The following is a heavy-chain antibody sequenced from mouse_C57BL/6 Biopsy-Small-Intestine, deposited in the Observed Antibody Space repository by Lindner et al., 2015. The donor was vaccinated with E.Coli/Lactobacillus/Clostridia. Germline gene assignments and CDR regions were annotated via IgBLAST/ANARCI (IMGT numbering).Heavy chain of an antibody. Sequence: VQLQESGTELAKPGASVKMSCKASGYTFINHWIHWIKQRPGQGLERIGYINPSSGYTAYNQKFKNKATLTADKSSSTAYMQLSSLTSEDSAVYFCAGVSLGRYFDVWGAGTTVTVSS. D-gene: IGHD4-1*01. J-gene: IGHJ1*01. V-gene: IGHV1-7*01. CDR3: AGVSLGRYFDV. CDR1: GYTFINHW. CDR2: INPSSGYT.